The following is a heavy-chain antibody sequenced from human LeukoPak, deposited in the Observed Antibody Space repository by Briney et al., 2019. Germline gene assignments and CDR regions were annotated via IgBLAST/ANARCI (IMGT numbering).Heavy chain of an antibody. J-gene: IGHJ5*02. CDR3: ARHPIIAAAGWFDP. CDR1: GGSISSYY. V-gene: IGHV4-59*01. Sequence: SETLSLTCTVSGGSISSYYWSWIRQPPGKGLEWIGYISYSGSTNYNPSLKSRVTISVDTSKIQFSLKLSSVTAADTAVYYCARHPIIAAAGWFDPWGQGTLVTVSS. CDR2: ISYSGST. D-gene: IGHD6-13*01.